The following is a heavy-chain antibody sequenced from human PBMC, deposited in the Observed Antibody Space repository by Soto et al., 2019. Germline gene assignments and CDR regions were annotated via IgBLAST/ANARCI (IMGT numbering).Heavy chain of an antibody. Sequence: PSETLSLTCAVSGDSISSGGYSWSWIRQLPGKGLEWIGYIYHSGSTYYNPSLKSRVTISVDRSKNQFYLKLSSVTAADTGVYYCARSYGVYYNWFDPSGQGTLLTVSS. J-gene: IGHJ5*02. CDR1: GDSISSGGYS. D-gene: IGHD4-17*01. CDR2: IYHSGST. CDR3: ARSYGVYYNWFDP. V-gene: IGHV4-30-2*01.